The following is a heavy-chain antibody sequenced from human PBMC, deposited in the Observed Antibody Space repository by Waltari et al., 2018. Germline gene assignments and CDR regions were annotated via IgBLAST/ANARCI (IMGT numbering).Heavy chain of an antibody. D-gene: IGHD3-10*01. CDR3: ARLPYYYGSGSYYSDYGMDV. Sequence: EVQLVQSGAEVKKPGESLRISCQGSGYIFTHYWIGWVRQMPGKGLEWMGVIDPGDFDTRYSPSFQGQVTISADKSINTAYLQWSSLKASDTAMYYCARLPYYYGSGSYYSDYGMDVWGQGTTVTVSS. CDR1: GYIFTHYW. J-gene: IGHJ6*02. V-gene: IGHV5-51*01. CDR2: IDPGDFDT.